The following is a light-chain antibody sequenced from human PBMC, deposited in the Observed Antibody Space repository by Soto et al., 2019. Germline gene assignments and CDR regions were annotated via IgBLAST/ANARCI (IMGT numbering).Light chain of an antibody. V-gene: IGLV1-51*01. J-gene: IGLJ1*01. CDR2: DDN. Sequence: TQPPSVSAAPGQKITISCSGSISNIGGNSVSWYQQLPGTAPKLLIYDDNKLPSGIPDRFSGSKSGTSATLGITGFQTGDEADYYCGSWDSSLSAYVFGTGTKVTVL. CDR3: GSWDSSLSAYV. CDR1: ISNIGGNS.